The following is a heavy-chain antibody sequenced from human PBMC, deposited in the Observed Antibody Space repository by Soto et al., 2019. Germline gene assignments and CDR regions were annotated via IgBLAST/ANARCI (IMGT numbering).Heavy chain of an antibody. Sequence: SETLSLTCTVSGGSISTTSYYWGWIRQPPGKGLEWIGNIYYSGSTYYNPSLKSRVTVSVDTTKNQFSLKLSSVTAADTAMYYCARQSEYYYATGRAAPLYGMDVWGQGTTVT. V-gene: IGHV4-39*01. CDR3: ARQSEYYYATGRAAPLYGMDV. D-gene: IGHD3-10*01. J-gene: IGHJ6*02. CDR2: IYYSGST. CDR1: GGSISTTSYY.